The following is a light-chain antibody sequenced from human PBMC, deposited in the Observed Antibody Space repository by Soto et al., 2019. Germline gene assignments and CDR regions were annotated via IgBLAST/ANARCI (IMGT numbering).Light chain of an antibody. Sequence: ERVRTQSPGPLSGSPGERATLWCRASQSFTNNLAWYQQKPAQAPRLLFYDPSTRATGIPARFSGSGSGTEFTLTIISLQSEDYAVYYCHQYNKWPSFTFGPGTQVDIK. CDR3: HQYNKWPSFT. J-gene: IGKJ3*01. V-gene: IGKV3-15*01. CDR1: QSFTNN. CDR2: DPS.